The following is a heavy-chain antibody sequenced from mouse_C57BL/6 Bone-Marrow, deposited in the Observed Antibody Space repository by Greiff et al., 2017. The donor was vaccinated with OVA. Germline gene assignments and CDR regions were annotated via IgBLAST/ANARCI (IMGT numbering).Heavy chain of an antibody. CDR1: GYSITSGYY. D-gene: IGHD3-2*02. CDR2: ISYDGSN. CDR3: ARRGDSSGYYFDY. Sequence: ESGPGLVKPSQSLSLTCSVTGYSITSGYYWNWIRQFPGNKLEWMGYISYDGSNNYNPSLKNRISITRDTSKNQFFLKLNSVTTEDTATYYCARRGDSSGYYFDYWGQGTTLTVSS. J-gene: IGHJ2*01. V-gene: IGHV3-6*01.